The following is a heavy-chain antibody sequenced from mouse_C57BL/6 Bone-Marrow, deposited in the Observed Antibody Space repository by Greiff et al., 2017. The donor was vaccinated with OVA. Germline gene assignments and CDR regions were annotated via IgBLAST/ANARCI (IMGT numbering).Heavy chain of an antibody. Sequence: VQLQQSGAELARPGASVKLSCKASGYTFTSYGISWVKQRTGQGLEWIGEIYPRSGNTYSNEKFKGKATLTADKSSSTAYMELRSLTSEDSAVYFCARGGYYSFAYWGQGTLVTVSA. J-gene: IGHJ3*01. V-gene: IGHV1-81*01. CDR3: ARGGYYSFAY. D-gene: IGHD2-3*01. CDR2: IYPRSGNT. CDR1: GYTFTSYG.